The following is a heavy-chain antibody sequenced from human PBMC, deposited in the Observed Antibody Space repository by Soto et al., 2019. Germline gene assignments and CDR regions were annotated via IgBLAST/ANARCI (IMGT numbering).Heavy chain of an antibody. CDR1: GGSISNRNYY. J-gene: IGHJ4*02. Sequence: QLQLQESGPGLVKPSETLSLTCTVSGGSISNRNYYWGWIRQPPGKGLEWIASIYYSGTTYYNTSLKSRVPISVYTSKDQFALKLSSVTAADTAVYFCAKNSGYDRWRDNWGPGTLVTVSS. V-gene: IGHV4-39*01. CDR3: AKNSGYDRWRDN. CDR2: IYYSGTT. D-gene: IGHD5-12*01.